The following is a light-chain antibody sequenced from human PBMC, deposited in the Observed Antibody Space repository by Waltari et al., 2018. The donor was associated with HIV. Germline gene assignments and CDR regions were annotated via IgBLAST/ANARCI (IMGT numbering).Light chain of an antibody. CDR3: QSTHSRGTYVV. CDR2: KDP. V-gene: IGLV3-25*03. CDR1: ALPKQN. Sequence: SYELTQPPSVSVSPGQTARITCSGDALPKQNAYWYQQKQGQAPRLVIYKDPERPSGIPDVFSGASSGTTGTLTISGVQAEDEASYYCQSTHSRGTYVVFGGGTKLTVL. J-gene: IGLJ2*01.